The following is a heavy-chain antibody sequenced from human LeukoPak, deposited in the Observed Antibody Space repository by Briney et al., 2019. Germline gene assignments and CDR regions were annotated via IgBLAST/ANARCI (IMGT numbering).Heavy chain of an antibody. CDR3: TTRRQDGC. V-gene: IGHV3-15*01. CDR1: GFTFSDAW. J-gene: IGHJ4*02. CDR2: IKSKIDGGTI. Sequence: GGSLRLSCVASGFTFSDAWMSWVRQAPGKGLEWVGRIKSKIDGGTIDYGAPVKGRFTISRDDARNTLYLQMNSLKTEDTAVYYCTTRRQDGCWGQGTLVTV. D-gene: IGHD6-25*01.